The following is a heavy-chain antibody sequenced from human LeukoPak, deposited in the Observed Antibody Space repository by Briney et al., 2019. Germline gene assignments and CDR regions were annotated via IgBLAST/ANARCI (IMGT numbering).Heavy chain of an antibody. J-gene: IGHJ4*02. D-gene: IGHD3-3*01. Sequence: GGSLRLSCAASGFTFSSYAMSWVRQAPGKGLEWVSAISGSGGSTDYADSVKGRFTISRDNSENTLYLQMNSLRAEDTAVYYCAKESFGVVIYFDYWGQGTLVTVSS. CDR1: GFTFSSYA. V-gene: IGHV3-23*01. CDR2: ISGSGGST. CDR3: AKESFGVVIYFDY.